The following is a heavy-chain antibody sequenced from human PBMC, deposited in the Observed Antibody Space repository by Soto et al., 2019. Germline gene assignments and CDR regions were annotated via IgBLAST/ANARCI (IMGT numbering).Heavy chain of an antibody. D-gene: IGHD1-26*01. CDR1: GGSISSGGYY. CDR3: ASGSVGFLAY. CDR2: IYYSGST. V-gene: IGHV4-31*03. Sequence: SETLSLTCTVSGGSISSGGYYWSWIRQHPGKGLEWIGYIYYSGSTYYNPSLKSRVTISVDTSKNQFSLKLSSVTAADTAVYYCASGSVGFLAYWGQGTLVTVSS. J-gene: IGHJ4*02.